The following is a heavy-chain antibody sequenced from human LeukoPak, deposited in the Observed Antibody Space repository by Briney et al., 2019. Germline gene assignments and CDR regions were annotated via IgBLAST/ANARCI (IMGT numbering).Heavy chain of an antibody. CDR1: GGSFSGYY. CDR3: ARGEPGYYYYYGMDV. D-gene: IGHD1-1*01. Sequence: PSETLSLTCAVYGGSFSGYYWSWIRHPPGKGLEWIGEINHSGSTNYNPSLKSRVTISVDTSKNQLSLKLSSVTAADTAVYYCARGEPGYYYYYGMDVWGQGTTVTASS. CDR2: INHSGST. V-gene: IGHV4-34*01. J-gene: IGHJ6*02.